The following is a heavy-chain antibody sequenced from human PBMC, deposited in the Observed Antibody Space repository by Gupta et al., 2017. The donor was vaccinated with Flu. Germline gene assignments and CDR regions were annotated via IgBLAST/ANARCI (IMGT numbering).Heavy chain of an antibody. V-gene: IGHV4-61*02. J-gene: IGHJ6*02. CDR3: ARQLVREAGWGMDV. CDR2: IYTSGIT. D-gene: IGHD3-10*01. CDR1: GGSISRGTYY. Sequence: QVHLQESGPGLVKPSQTLSLTCTVSGGSISRGTYYWTWVRRPAGRGLEWLGRIYTSGITNFNPSLKSRISRALDTPNNQVSLKRSAVTAADTALYDCARQLVREAGWGMDVWGQGTSVTVSS.